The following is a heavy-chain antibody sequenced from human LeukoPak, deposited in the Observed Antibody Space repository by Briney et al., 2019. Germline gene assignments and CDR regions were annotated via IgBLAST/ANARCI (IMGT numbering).Heavy chain of an antibody. V-gene: IGHV3-20*04. D-gene: IGHD6-19*01. CDR3: ARIAVAGYYFDY. CDR1: GFTFSSYA. Sequence: GGSLRLSCAASGFTFSSYAMSWVRQAPGKGLEWVSGINWNGGSTGYADSVKGRFTISRDNAKNSLYLQMNSLRAEDTALYYCARIAVAGYYFDYWGQGTLVTVSS. J-gene: IGHJ4*02. CDR2: INWNGGST.